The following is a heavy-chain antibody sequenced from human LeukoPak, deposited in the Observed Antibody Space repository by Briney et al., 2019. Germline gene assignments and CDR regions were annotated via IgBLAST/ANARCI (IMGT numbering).Heavy chain of an antibody. Sequence: SETLSLTCPVSGGSISSYYLSWIRQPPGKGLEWIGYIYYSGSTNYNPSLKSRVTISVDTSKNQFSLKLSSVTAADTAVYYCARDRSMDVWGKGTTVTVSS. CDR1: GGSISSYY. CDR3: ARDRSMDV. J-gene: IGHJ6*03. CDR2: IYYSGST. V-gene: IGHV4-59*01.